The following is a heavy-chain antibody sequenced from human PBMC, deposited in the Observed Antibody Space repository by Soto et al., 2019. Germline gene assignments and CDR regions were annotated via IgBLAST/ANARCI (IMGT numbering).Heavy chain of an antibody. D-gene: IGHD3-10*01. CDR2: INAGNGNT. V-gene: IGHV1-3*01. CDR1: GYTFTSYA. J-gene: IGHJ5*02. Sequence: ASVKVSCKASGYTFTSYAMHWVRQAPGQRLEWMGWINAGNGNTEYSQKFQGRVTITRDTSASTAYMELSSLRSEDTAVYYCARDQGTMVRGVIINWFDPWGQGTLVTVSS. CDR3: ARDQGTMVRGVIINWFDP.